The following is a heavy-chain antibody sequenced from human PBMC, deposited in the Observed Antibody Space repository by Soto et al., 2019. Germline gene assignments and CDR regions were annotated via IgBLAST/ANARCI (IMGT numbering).Heavy chain of an antibody. J-gene: IGHJ4*02. CDR3: ARGPLYYFDY. CDR2: ISSSSTNI. Sequence: EVQLVESGGGLVKPGGSLRLSCAASGFIFTSYTMNWVRRAPGKGLERVSSISSSSTNIHYADSVKGRFTISRDNAKKSLYVQMNSLRAEDTAVYYCARGPLYYFDYWGQGTLVTVSS. CDR1: GFIFTSYT. V-gene: IGHV3-21*02.